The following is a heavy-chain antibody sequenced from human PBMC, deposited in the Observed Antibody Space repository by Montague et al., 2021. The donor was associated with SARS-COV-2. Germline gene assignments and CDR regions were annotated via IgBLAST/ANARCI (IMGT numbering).Heavy chain of an antibody. CDR2: IFYSGST. V-gene: IGHV4-39*07. CDR1: GGSITRSSYY. Sequence: ETLSLTCTVSGGSITRSSYYWAWVRRSPGKGLEWLGSIFYSGSTYGNPSLKSRVTMSLDTSKNQFSLNLTSVTAADMAVYYCARPGRDRSAWNPWDWFDPWGQGIPVTVSS. D-gene: IGHD3-22*01. CDR3: ARPGRDRSAWNPWDWFDP. J-gene: IGHJ5*02.